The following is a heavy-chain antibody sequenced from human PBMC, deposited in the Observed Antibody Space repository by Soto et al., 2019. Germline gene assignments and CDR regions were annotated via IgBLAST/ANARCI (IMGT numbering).Heavy chain of an antibody. CDR2: FDPEDGET. CDR1: GYTLTELS. D-gene: IGHD6-19*01. J-gene: IGHJ3*02. V-gene: IGHV1-24*01. Sequence: EASVKVSCKVSGYTLTELSMHWVRQAPGKGLEWMGGFDPEDGETIYVQKFQGRVTMTEDTSTDTAYMELSSLRSEDTAVYYCATAPYSSGWYESHAFDIWGQGTMVTVSS. CDR3: ATAPYSSGWYESHAFDI.